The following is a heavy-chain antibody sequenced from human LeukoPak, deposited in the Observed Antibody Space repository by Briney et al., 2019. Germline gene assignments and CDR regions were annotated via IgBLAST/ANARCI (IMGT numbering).Heavy chain of an antibody. CDR3: ARDRDSGDYTAAPGDY. J-gene: IGHJ4*02. D-gene: IGHD4-17*01. CDR1: GFTVNNNY. Sequence: GGSLRLSCAASGFTVNNNYMSWVRQAPGKGLEWVSVIYSGGTTYYADSVKGRFTISRDNAKNTLYLQMNSLRDEDTAVYYCARDRDSGDYTAAPGDYWGQETLVTVSS. V-gene: IGHV3-53*01. CDR2: IYSGGTT.